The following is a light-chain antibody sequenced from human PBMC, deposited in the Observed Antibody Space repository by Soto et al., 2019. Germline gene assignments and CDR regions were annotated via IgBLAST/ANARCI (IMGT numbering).Light chain of an antibody. CDR1: QGISSY. CDR3: QQLNTFPVT. J-gene: IGKJ5*01. V-gene: IGKV1-9*01. CDR2: ASS. Sequence: DIQLTQSPSFLSASVGDRVTISCRASQGISSYLAWYQQTPGKAPKLLIYASSTLQSGVPSRFSGSGSGTEFTLTIGSLQPEDFANDYCQQLNTFPVTFGQGTRLEIK.